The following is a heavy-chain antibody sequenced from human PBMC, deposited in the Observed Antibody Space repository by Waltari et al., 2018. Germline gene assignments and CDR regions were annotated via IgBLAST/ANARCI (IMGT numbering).Heavy chain of an antibody. D-gene: IGHD6-6*01. V-gene: IGHV1-2*02. J-gene: IGHJ4*02. CDR3: ARDRTTMAARPGDY. CDR1: GYIFTNYY. Sequence: QVLLVQSGAEVKKPGASVKVSCKASGYIFTNYYLHWVRRAPGQGPEWMEWVNPDTGNANYAPNFRGRVTMTWDTTINTAVMDLSGVKSADTAVYYCARDRTTMAARPGDYWGKGTLVTVSS. CDR2: VNPDTGNA.